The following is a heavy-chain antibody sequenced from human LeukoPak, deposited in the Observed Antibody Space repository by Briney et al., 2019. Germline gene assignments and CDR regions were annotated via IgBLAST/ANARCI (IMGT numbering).Heavy chain of an antibody. Sequence: QSGGSLRLSCAASGFTFSSYWMSWVRQAPGKGLEWVANIKQDGSEKYYVDSVKGRFTISRDNAKNSLYLQMNSLRAEDTAVYYCARGVHIVVVPAALTDYWGQGTLVTVSS. D-gene: IGHD2-2*01. V-gene: IGHV3-7*01. J-gene: IGHJ4*02. CDR2: IKQDGSEK. CDR3: ARGVHIVVVPAALTDY. CDR1: GFTFSSYW.